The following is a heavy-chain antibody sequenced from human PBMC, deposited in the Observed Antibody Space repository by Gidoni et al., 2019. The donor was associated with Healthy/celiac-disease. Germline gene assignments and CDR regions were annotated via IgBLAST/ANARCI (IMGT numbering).Heavy chain of an antibody. CDR2: INPNSGST. Sequence: QVQLVQSGAEVKKPGASVKVSGKASGYTVTGYYMHWVRQAPVQGLEWMGWINPNSGSTNYAQKFQGRVTMTRDTSISTTYMELSRLRSDDTAVYYCARAMIVVVITPDAAFDIWGQGTMVTVSS. CDR3: ARAMIVVVITPDAAFDI. D-gene: IGHD3-22*01. V-gene: IGHV1-2*02. J-gene: IGHJ3*02. CDR1: GYTVTGYY.